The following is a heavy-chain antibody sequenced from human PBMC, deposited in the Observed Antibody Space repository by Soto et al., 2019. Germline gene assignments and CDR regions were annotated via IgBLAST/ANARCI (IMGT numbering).Heavy chain of an antibody. CDR3: TTDEDPEALYFDWFIDY. CDR1: GFTFSNAW. CDR2: IKSKTDGGTT. V-gene: IGHV3-15*01. D-gene: IGHD3-9*01. Sequence: PGGSLRLSCAGSGFTFSNAWMSWVRQAPGKGLEWVGRIKSKTDGGTTDYAAPVKGRFTISRDDSKNTLYLQMNSLKTEDTAVYYCTTDEDPEALYFDWFIDYWGQGTLVTVSS. J-gene: IGHJ4*02.